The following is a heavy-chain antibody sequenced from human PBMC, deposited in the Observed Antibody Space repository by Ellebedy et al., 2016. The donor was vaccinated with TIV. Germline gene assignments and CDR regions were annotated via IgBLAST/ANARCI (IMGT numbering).Heavy chain of an antibody. CDR1: GFTVSTNY. CDR2: FYSEDKT. CDR3: VRSGHSDGYFDY. Sequence: GESLKISCAASGFTVSTNYMSWVRQAPGTWLEWVSVFYSEDKTYYADSVKGRFTFSIDNSRNTVSLQMSGLRAEDTAIYYCVRSGHSDGYFDYWGQGTLVTVSS. J-gene: IGHJ4*02. D-gene: IGHD3-10*01. V-gene: IGHV3-53*01.